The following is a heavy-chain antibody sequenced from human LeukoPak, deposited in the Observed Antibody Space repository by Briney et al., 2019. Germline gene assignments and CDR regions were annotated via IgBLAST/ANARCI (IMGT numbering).Heavy chain of an antibody. D-gene: IGHD5-18*01. V-gene: IGHV3-13*01. CDR2: IDAAGDT. J-gene: IGHJ4*02. Sequence: PGGSLRLSCAAAGFTFSNYDMHWVRQPSGRGLEWVSAIDAAGDTNYPDSVKGRIAISGENAKNSLYLQMNSLRAEDTAVYYCAREGVSRYRPVNYFDYWGQGTLVTVSS. CDR3: AREGVSRYRPVNYFDY. CDR1: GFTFSNYD.